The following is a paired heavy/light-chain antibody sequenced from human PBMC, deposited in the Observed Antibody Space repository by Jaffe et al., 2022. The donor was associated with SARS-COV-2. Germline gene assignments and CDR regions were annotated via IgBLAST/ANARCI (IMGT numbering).Heavy chain of an antibody. CDR1: GFTFDDSA. J-gene: IGHJ4*02. V-gene: IGHV3-9*01. D-gene: IGHD3-9*01. CDR2: VSWNSGKI. Sequence: EVQLVESGGGLVQPGRSLRLSCAASGFTFDDSAMHWVRQAPGKGLEWVSGVSWNSGKIDYADSVKGRFTISRDNAKNSLYLQMNSLRTEDTALYYCAKDRGYDIVTGDFENWGQGTLVTVSS. CDR3: AKDRGYDIVTGDFEN.
Light chain of an antibody. J-gene: IGLJ3*02. Sequence: SSELTQDPAVSVALGQTVRITCQGDSLRNYYAGWYQQKPGQAPVLVIYGINSRPSGIPDRFSGSSSGNTASLTITGAQAEDEADYYCSSRDTSGFRRLFGGGTKLTVL. CDR1: SLRNYY. CDR3: SSRDTSGFRRL. V-gene: IGLV3-19*01. CDR2: GIN.